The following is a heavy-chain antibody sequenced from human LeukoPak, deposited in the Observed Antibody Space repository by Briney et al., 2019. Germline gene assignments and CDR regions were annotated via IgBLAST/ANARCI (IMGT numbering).Heavy chain of an antibody. J-gene: IGHJ4*02. CDR1: GFTVSSNY. CDR2: IYSDGNT. Sequence: PGGSLRLSCAASGFTVSSNYMNWVRQAPGKGLEWVSVIYSDGNTYYADSVKGRFTISRDNAKNSLYLQMNSLRAEDTAVYYCARVGYYFDYWGQGTLVTVSS. V-gene: IGHV3-53*01. D-gene: IGHD2-15*01. CDR3: ARVGYYFDY.